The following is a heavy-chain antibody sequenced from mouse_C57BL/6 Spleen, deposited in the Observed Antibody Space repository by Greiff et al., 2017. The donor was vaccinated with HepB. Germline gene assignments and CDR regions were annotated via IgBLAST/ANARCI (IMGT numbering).Heavy chain of an antibody. J-gene: IGHJ3*01. Sequence: VQLQQPGAELVKPGASVKLSCKASGYTFTSYWMHWVKQRPGQGLEWIGMIHPNSGSTNYNEKFKSQATLTVDKSSSTAYMQLSSLTSEDSAVYYCARPPYDYDGAWFAYWGQGTLVTVSA. CDR2: IHPNSGST. D-gene: IGHD2-4*01. V-gene: IGHV1-64*01. CDR1: GYTFTSYW. CDR3: ARPPYDYDGAWFAY.